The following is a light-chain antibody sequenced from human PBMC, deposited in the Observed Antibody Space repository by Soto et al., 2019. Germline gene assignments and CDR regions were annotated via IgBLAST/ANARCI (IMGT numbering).Light chain of an antibody. Sequence: QSVLTQPPSVSGAPGQRVTIPCTGTSSNIGAGFDVHWYQHLPGTAPKLLIYANTNRPSGVPDRFSGSESGTSASLAITGLQAEDEADYYCQSYDSSLRVVFGGGTKLTVL. CDR1: SSNIGAGFD. J-gene: IGLJ3*02. V-gene: IGLV1-40*01. CDR3: QSYDSSLRVV. CDR2: ANT.